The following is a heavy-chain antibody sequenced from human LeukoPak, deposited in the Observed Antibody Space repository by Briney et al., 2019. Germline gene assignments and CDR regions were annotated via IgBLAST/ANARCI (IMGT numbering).Heavy chain of an antibody. CDR2: ISYDGSNK. CDR1: GCTCSSYG. J-gene: IGHJ6*02. V-gene: IGHV3-30*18. Sequence: GRSLRLSCAASGCTCSSYGMHWVRQAPGKGLEWVAVISYDGSNKYYADSVKGRFTNSRDNSKNTLYLQMNSLRAEDTAVYYCAKGGSWYKRSGYYYGMDVWGQGTTVTVSS. D-gene: IGHD6-13*01. CDR3: AKGGSWYKRSGYYYGMDV.